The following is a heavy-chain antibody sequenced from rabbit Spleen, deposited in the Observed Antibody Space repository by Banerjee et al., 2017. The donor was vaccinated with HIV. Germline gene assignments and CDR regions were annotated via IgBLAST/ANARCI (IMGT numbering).Heavy chain of an antibody. CDR3: ARDLDVSTSFSTYGMDL. Sequence: QSLEESGGDLVKPGASLTLTCTASGVSFSSSSYMCWVRQAPGKGLEWIACIDTGSSGFTYFATWAKGRFTCSKTSSTTVTLQMTSLTVADTATYFCARDLDVSTSFSTYGMDLWGQGTLVTVS. CDR1: GVSFSSSSY. J-gene: IGHJ6*01. V-gene: IGHV1S40*01. D-gene: IGHD1-1*01. CDR2: IDTGSSGFT.